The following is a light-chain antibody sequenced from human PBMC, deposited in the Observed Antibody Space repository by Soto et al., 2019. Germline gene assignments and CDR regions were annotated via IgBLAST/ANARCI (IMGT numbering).Light chain of an antibody. V-gene: IGLV1-51*01. CDR3: GSWDSSLSAYV. CDR2: DDD. J-gene: IGLJ1*01. CDR1: RSNIGGNS. Sequence: QSVMTQPPSVSAAPVQRVTISCSGIRSNIGGNSVSWYQQLPGTAPKLLIYDDDKRPSGIPDRFSGSKSGTSATLGITGFQTGDEADYYCGSWDSSLSAYVFGTGAKLTVL.